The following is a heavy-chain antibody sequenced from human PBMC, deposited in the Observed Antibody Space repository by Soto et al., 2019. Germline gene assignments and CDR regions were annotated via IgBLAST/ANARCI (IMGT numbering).Heavy chain of an antibody. CDR3: ARGLDYMDV. J-gene: IGHJ6*03. Sequence: SETMCLTCTVSGGNISSYYLSWIRQPPGKGLEWIGYIYYSGSTNYNPSLKSRVTISVDTSKNQFSLKLSSVTAADTAVYYCARGLDYMDVWGKGTTVTVSS. V-gene: IGHV4-59*01. CDR2: IYYSGST. D-gene: IGHD3-16*01. CDR1: GGNISSYY.